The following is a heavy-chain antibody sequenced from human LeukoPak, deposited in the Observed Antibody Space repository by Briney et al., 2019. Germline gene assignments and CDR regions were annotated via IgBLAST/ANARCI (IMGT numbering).Heavy chain of an antibody. D-gene: IGHD6-19*01. Sequence: GGSLRLSCAASGFTFSNHWMHWVRQAPGKGLLWASRINSDGSSTSYADSVKGRFTISRDNAKNTLYLQMNSLRAEDMALYYCAKEGWYSGYDAFDIWGQGTMVTVSS. CDR1: GFTFSNHW. CDR3: AKEGWYSGYDAFDI. J-gene: IGHJ3*02. CDR2: INSDGSST. V-gene: IGHV3-74*01.